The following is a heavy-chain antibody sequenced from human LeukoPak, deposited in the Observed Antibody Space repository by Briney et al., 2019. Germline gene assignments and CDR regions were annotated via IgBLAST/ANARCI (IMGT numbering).Heavy chain of an antibody. D-gene: IGHD2-2*01. CDR2: ISGSGLSI. Sequence: PGGSLRLSCAASGFSFTSYGMSWVRQAPGKGLEWVSAISGSGLSIYYADSVKGRFTISRDNSKNTLYLQMNSLRAEDTAVYYCAKDLYCSSTSCYMDVWGKGTTVTVSS. V-gene: IGHV3-23*01. CDR1: GFSFTSYG. CDR3: AKDLYCSSTSCYMDV. J-gene: IGHJ6*03.